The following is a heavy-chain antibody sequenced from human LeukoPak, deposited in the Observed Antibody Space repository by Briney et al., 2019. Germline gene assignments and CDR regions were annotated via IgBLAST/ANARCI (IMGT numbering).Heavy chain of an antibody. V-gene: IGHV1-2*02. CDR1: GYTFTGYY. J-gene: IGHJ4*02. D-gene: IGHD2-15*01. Sequence: ASVKVSCKASGYTFTGYYMHWVRQAPGQGLEWMGWINPNSGGTNYAQKFRGRVTMTRNTSISTAYMELSSLRSEDTAVYYCARAGGYCGRISCPYYFDYWGQGSLVAVFS. CDR3: ARAGGYCGRISCPYYFDY. CDR2: INPNSGGT.